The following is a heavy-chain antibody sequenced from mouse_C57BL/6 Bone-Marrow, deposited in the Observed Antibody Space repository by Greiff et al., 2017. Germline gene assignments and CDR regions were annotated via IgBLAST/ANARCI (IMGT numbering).Heavy chain of an antibody. Sequence: VQLQEPGPELVKPGASVKLSCKASGYTFTSYGINWVKQRPGQGLEWIGRIYPCDGSTNYNEKFKGKATLTVDTSSSTAYMELHSLTSEDSAVYFGARDYGSSYWDFDVWGTGTAATVSA. CDR1: GYTFTSYG. CDR2: IYPCDGST. J-gene: IGHJ1*03. CDR3: ARDYGSSYWDFDV. V-gene: IGHV1-85*01. D-gene: IGHD1-1*01.